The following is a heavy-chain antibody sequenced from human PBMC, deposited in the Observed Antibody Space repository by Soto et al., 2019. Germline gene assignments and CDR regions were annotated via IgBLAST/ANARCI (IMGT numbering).Heavy chain of an antibody. D-gene: IGHD2-2*02. CDR3: ARGYKLNPYYYYYGLDV. V-gene: IGHV3-53*01. Sequence: EVQLVESGGGLIQPGGSLTLSCAASGFTVSNNYMSWVRQAPGKGLEWVSVIYSGGSTYYADSVKGRFTISRDNSKNTXYLQMNSLRAEDTAVYYCARGYKLNPYYYYYGLDVWGQGTTVTVSS. J-gene: IGHJ6*02. CDR2: IYSGGST. CDR1: GFTVSNNY.